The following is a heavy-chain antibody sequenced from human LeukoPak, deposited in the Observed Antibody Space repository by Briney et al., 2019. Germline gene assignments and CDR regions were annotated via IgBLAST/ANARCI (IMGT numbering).Heavy chain of an antibody. D-gene: IGHD3-10*01. J-gene: IGHJ5*02. V-gene: IGHV5-51*01. CDR1: GYNFTSYW. CDR2: FYAGDSDT. CDR3: ARRLYYYGAGRATNWFDP. Sequence: LWGSLKISCKGSGYNFTSYWIGWVRQVPGKGLEWMGIFYAGDSDTIYSPSLQGPVTISAEKYISTAFLQWSSMKASDTAMYYYARRLYYYGAGRATNWFDPWGQGTLVTVSS.